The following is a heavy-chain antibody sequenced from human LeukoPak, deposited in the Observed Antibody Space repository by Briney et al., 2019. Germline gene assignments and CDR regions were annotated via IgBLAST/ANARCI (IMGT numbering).Heavy chain of an antibody. D-gene: IGHD3-22*01. CDR2: IYTSGRT. CDR3: ARVSSGYAEYYFDY. CDR1: GRSISSYY. J-gene: IGHJ4*02. Sequence: SETLSLTYTASGRSISSYYWSWIRQPPGKVLEWGGYIYTSGRTNYNPSLKGRITISVDQSQNHFSLKLSSVKAAVTAVCYCARVSSGYAEYYFDYWGQGTLVTVSS. V-gene: IGHV4-4*09.